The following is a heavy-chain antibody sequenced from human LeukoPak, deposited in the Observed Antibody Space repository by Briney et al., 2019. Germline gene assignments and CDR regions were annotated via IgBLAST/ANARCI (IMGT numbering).Heavy chain of an antibody. CDR2: ISSSSSYI. CDR3: ARVAHAYYYYYYMDV. CDR1: GFTVSSNY. Sequence: GGSLRLSCAASGFTVSSNYMNWVRQAPGKGLEWVSSISSSSSYIYYADSVKGRFTISRDNAKNPLYLQMNSLRAEDTAVYYCARVAHAYYYYYYMDVWGKGTTVTVSS. J-gene: IGHJ6*03. V-gene: IGHV3-21*01.